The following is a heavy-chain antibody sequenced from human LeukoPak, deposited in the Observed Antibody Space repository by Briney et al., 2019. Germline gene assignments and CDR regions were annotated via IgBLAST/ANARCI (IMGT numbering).Heavy chain of an antibody. Sequence: ASVKVSCKASGYTFTGYYMHWVRQAPGQGLEWMGWINPNSGGTNYAQKFQGWVTMTRDTSISTAYMELRSLRSDDTAVYYCARAPSYSSSWPPDYWGQGTLVTVSS. CDR1: GYTFTGYY. V-gene: IGHV1-2*04. J-gene: IGHJ4*02. D-gene: IGHD6-13*01. CDR2: INPNSGGT. CDR3: ARAPSYSSSWPPDY.